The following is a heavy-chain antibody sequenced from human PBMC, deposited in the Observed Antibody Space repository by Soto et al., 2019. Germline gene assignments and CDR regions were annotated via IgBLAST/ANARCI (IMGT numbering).Heavy chain of an antibody. CDR1: GFSLRNARMG. CDR3: ARMLAVNYYYYYVDV. CDR2: ILSSDEK. Sequence: QVTLKESGPVLVKPTETLTLTCTVSGFSLRNARMGVSWIRQPPGKALEWLAHILSSDEKSYNTSLKGRLALSNDTSKSQVVLTMTDMDPVDTATYFCARMLAVNYYYYYVDVWGEGTTVTVSS. V-gene: IGHV2-26*01. D-gene: IGHD3-10*01. J-gene: IGHJ6*03.